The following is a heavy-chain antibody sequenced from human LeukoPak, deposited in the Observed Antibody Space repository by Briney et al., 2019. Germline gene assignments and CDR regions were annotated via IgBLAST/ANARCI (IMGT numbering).Heavy chain of an antibody. D-gene: IGHD6-13*01. CDR1: GGSISSYY. V-gene: IGHV4-59*01. J-gene: IGHJ4*02. Sequence: PSETLSLTCTVSGGSISSYYWSWIRQPPGKGLEWIGYIYYSGSTNYNPSLKSQVTISVDTSKNQFSLKLSSVTAADTAVYYCARGPYSSSWFIDYWGQGTLVTVSS. CDR2: IYYSGST. CDR3: ARGPYSSSWFIDY.